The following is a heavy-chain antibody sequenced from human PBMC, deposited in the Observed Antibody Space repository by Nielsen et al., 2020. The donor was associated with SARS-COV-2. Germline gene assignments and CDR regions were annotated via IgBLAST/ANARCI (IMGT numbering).Heavy chain of an antibody. CDR1: GGSFSGYY. CDR3: ARGAMAAHSFYYYYYMDV. CDR2: INHSGST. V-gene: IGHV4-34*01. J-gene: IGHJ6*03. D-gene: IGHD6-6*01. Sequence: SETLSLTCAVYGGSFSGYYWSWIRQPPGKGLEWIGEINHSGSTNYNPSLKSRVTISVDTSKNQFSLKLSSVTAADTAVYYCARGAMAAHSFYYYYYMDVWGKGTTVTVSS.